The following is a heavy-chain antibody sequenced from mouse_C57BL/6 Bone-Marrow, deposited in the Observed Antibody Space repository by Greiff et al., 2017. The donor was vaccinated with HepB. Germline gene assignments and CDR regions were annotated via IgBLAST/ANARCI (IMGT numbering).Heavy chain of an antibody. CDR1: GYTFTSYW. D-gene: IGHD1-1*01. CDR3: ASDYYGSPPFAY. V-gene: IGHV1-7*01. Sequence: QVQLKESGAELAKPGASVKLSCKASGYTFTSYWMHWVSQRPGQGLEWIGYINPSSGYTKSNQKFKDKATLTADKSSITAYMQLSILTDEDSAFSYYASDYYGSPPFAYWGQGNLVTVSA. J-gene: IGHJ3*01. CDR2: INPSSGYT.